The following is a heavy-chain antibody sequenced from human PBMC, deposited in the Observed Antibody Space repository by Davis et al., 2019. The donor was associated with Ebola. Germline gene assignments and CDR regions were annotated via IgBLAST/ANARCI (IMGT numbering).Heavy chain of an antibody. V-gene: IGHV1-2*02. CDR2: INPNSGGT. CDR3: ATARDRGYSYGGFGY. Sequence: ASVKVSCKASGYTFTGYYMHWVRQAPGQGLEWMGWINPNSGGTNYAQKFQGRVTMTRDTSISTAYMELSRLRSDDTAVYYCATARDRGYSYGGFGYWGQGTLVTVSS. CDR1: GYTFTGYY. J-gene: IGHJ4*02. D-gene: IGHD5-18*01.